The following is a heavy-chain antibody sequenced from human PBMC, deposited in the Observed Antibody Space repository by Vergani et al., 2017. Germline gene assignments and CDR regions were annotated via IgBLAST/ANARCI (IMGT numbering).Heavy chain of an antibody. V-gene: IGHV3-15*01. J-gene: IGHJ4*02. CDR2: ITSKTDGGTT. CDR3: TTGGTYYYGAGGYY. CDR1: GFTFSNAW. D-gene: IGHD3-10*01. Sequence: EVQLVESGGGLVKPGGSLRLSCAASGFTFSNAWMSWVRQAPGKGREWVGRITSKTDGGTTDYAAPVQGRFTISRDDSKNTLYLQMSSLKTEDTAVYYCTTGGTYYYGAGGYYWGQGTLVTVSS.